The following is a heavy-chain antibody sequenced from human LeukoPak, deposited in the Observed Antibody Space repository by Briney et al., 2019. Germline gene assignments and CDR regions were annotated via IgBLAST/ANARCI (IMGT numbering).Heavy chain of an antibody. J-gene: IGHJ6*02. V-gene: IGHV3-49*04. CDR3: TRGPIQLWLYHGMDV. D-gene: IGHD5-18*01. CDR1: GFTFGDHA. Sequence: PGRSLRLSCTASGFTFGDHAMSWVRQAPGKGLEWVGFIRSKAYGGTIEYAASVKGRFTISRDDSTSIAYLQMNSLKTEDTAVYYCTRGPIQLWLYHGMDVWGQGTTVTVSS. CDR2: IRSKAYGGTI.